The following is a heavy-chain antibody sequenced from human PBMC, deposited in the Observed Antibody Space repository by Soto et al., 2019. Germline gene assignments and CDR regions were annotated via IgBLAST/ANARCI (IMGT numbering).Heavy chain of an antibody. D-gene: IGHD2-15*01. J-gene: IGHJ1*01. CDR2: ISGSGGST. CDR1: GFTFSNYG. V-gene: IGHV3-23*01. CDR3: AKDSPVGVPLLRDLHD. Sequence: PGGSLRLSCAASGFTFSNYGMSWVRQAPGKGLEWVSVISGSGGSTYYADSVKGRFTLSRDNSKNTVYLQMNSQRAEDTAVYYCAKDSPVGVPLLRDLHDWGQGTLVTVSS.